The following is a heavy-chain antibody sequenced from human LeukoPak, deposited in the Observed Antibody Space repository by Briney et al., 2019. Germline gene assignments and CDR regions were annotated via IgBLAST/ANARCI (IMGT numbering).Heavy chain of an antibody. J-gene: IGHJ4*02. CDR3: ARDGYSGSSLFDY. D-gene: IGHD1-26*01. CDR2: IYYTGST. CDR1: GGSITSHF. V-gene: IGHV4-59*11. Sequence: PSETLSPTCTVSGGSITSHFWSWIRQPPGKGLEWIGYIYYTGSTNYSPSLKSRVTISADTSKNQISLKLSSVTAADTAVYYCARDGYSGSSLFDYWGRGTLVTVSS.